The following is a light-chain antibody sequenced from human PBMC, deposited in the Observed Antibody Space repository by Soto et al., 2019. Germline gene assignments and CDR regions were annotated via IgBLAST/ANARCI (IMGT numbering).Light chain of an antibody. V-gene: IGLV2-11*01. J-gene: IGLJ3*02. CDR2: DFT. Sequence: QSVLTQPRSVSGSPGQSVTISCTGTSSDVGAYDYVSWHQQHPGKGPKLMIYDFTKRPSGVPDRFSASKSGNTASLTISGLQVEDEADYYCCSYTDTYTWVFGGGTKLTVL. CDR1: SSDVGAYDY. CDR3: CSYTDTYTWV.